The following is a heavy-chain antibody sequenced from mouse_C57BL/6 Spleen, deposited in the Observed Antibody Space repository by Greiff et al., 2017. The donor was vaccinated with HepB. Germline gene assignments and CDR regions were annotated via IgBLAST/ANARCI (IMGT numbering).Heavy chain of an antibody. Sequence: VKLMESGAELVKPGASVKISCKASGYAFSSYWMNWVKQRPGKGLEWIGQIYPGDGDTNYNGKFKGKATLTADKSSSTAYMQLSSLTSEDSAVYFCARGEGGSWFAYWGQGTLVTVSA. CDR1: GYAFSSYW. CDR2: IYPGDGDT. CDR3: ARGEGGSWFAY. V-gene: IGHV1-80*01. J-gene: IGHJ3*01.